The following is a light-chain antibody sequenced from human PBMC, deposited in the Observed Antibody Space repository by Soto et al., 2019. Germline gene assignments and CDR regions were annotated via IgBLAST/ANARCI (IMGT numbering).Light chain of an antibody. Sequence: QSALTQPPSASGSPGQSVTISCTGTSSDVGGYNYVSWYQLYPGKPPKLIIFEANKRPSGVPDRFSGSKSGNTASLTVSGLQAEDEVDYYCSSYAGNKKVVFGGGTKLTVL. CDR3: SSYAGNKKVV. V-gene: IGLV2-8*01. CDR1: SSDVGGYNY. CDR2: EAN. J-gene: IGLJ2*01.